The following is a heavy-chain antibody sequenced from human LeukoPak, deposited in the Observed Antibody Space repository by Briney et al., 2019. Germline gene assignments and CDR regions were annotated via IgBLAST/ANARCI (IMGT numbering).Heavy chain of an antibody. CDR1: GYTFTSYA. CDR2: INAGSGNT. J-gene: IGHJ3*02. CDR3: ARDHLWPI. V-gene: IGHV1-3*01. Sequence: ASVKVSCKASGYTFTSYAMHWVRQAPGQRLEWMGWINAGSGNTKYSQKFQGRVTITRDTSASTAYMELSSLRSEDTAVYYCARDHLWPIWGQGTMVTVSS. D-gene: IGHD2-21*01.